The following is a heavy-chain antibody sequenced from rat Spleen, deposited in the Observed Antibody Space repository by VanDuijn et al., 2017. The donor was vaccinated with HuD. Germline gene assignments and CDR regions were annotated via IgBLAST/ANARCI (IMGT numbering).Heavy chain of an antibody. Sequence: QVQLKESGPGLVQPSQTLSLTCTVSGFSLTSYTVSWVRQPPGKGLEWMGVIWGDGSTAYNSALKSRLSISRDTSKSQVFLKMNSLQTEDTATYYCARDPGLLRTIWGYFDFWGQGVMVTVSS. CDR1: GFSLTSYT. D-gene: IGHD1-6*01. V-gene: IGHV2-15*01. CDR2: IWGDGST. CDR3: ARDPGLLRTIWGYFDF. J-gene: IGHJ2*01.